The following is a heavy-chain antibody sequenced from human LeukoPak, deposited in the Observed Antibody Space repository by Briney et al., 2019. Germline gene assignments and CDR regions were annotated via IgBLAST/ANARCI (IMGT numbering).Heavy chain of an antibody. CDR1: GFTFSDYW. CDR2: IKEDGSEK. D-gene: IGHD1-1*01. V-gene: IGHV3-7*01. CDR3: ARYHWNDVAY. J-gene: IGHJ4*02. Sequence: GGSLRLSCAASGFTFSDYWMSWVRQAPGKGLEWVANIKEDGSEKYYVDSVRGRFTISRDNAKNSLYLQMNSLRAEDSAVYYCARYHWNDVAYWGQGTLVTVSS.